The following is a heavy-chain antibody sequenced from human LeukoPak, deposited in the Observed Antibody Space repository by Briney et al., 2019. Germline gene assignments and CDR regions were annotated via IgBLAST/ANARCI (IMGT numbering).Heavy chain of an antibody. CDR3: ARLPSRGRFDP. J-gene: IGHJ5*02. Sequence: PSETLSLTXTVSGGSISSYYWSWIRQPPGKGLEWIGYIYYSGSTNYNPSLKSRVTISVDTSKNQFSLKLGSVTAADTAVYYCARLPSRGRFDPWGQGTLVTVSS. CDR1: GGSISSYY. CDR2: IYYSGST. V-gene: IGHV4-59*01. D-gene: IGHD5-12*01.